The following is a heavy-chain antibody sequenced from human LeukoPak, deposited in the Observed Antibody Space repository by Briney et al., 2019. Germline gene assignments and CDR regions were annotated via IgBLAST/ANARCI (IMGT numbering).Heavy chain of an antibody. V-gene: IGHV3-7*03. CDR1: GFTSSAYW. Sequence: GGSLRLSCAASGFTSSAYWMTWVRQAPGKGLEWVANINEGSNLKMYVDSVKGRFTISRDYTTNTLYLQMNSLTAEDTAEYYCAKRRYDDTSGHYYFDYWGQGTLVTVSS. CDR2: INEGSNLK. J-gene: IGHJ4*02. D-gene: IGHD3-22*01. CDR3: AKRRYDDTSGHYYFDY.